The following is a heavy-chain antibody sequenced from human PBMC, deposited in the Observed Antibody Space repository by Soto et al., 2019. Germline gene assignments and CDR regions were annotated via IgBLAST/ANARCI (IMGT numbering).Heavy chain of an antibody. Sequence: ASVKVSCKASGYTFTSYGISWVRQAPGQGLEWMGWISAYNGNTNYAQKLQGRVTMTTDTSTSTAYMELRSLRSDDTAVYYCARSRGYSYGTGPYDAFDIWGQGTMVTVSS. V-gene: IGHV1-18*01. D-gene: IGHD5-18*01. CDR1: GYTFTSYG. J-gene: IGHJ3*02. CDR3: ARSRGYSYGTGPYDAFDI. CDR2: ISAYNGNT.